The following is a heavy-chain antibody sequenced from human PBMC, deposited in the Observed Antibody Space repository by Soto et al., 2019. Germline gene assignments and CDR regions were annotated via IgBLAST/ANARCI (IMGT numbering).Heavy chain of an antibody. J-gene: IGHJ6*03. CDR1: GFTFGSFS. V-gene: IGHV3-48*01. Sequence: VHLVESGGGLVHPGGSLSLSCAASGFTFGSFSMNWVRQAPGKGLEWVSYISSSSGIIYYADSVKGRFTISRDNAKNSLYLQMNSLRAEDTAVYFCAKMVTTYYYYYMDVWGKGTTVTVSS. CDR3: AKMVTTYYYYYMDV. CDR2: ISSSSGII. D-gene: IGHD4-17*01.